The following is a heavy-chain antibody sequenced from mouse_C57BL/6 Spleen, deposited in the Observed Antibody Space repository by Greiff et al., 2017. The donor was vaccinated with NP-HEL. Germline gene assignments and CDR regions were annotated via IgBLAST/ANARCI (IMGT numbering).Heavy chain of an antibody. Sequence: EVQLVESGGGLVQPKGSLKLSCAASGFTFNTYAMHWVRQAPGKGLEWVARIRSKSSNYATYYADSVKDRFTISRDDSQSMLYLQMNNLKTEDTAMYDCVRDGDYDEGGYYFDYWGQGTTLTVSS. CDR2: IRSKSSNYAT. V-gene: IGHV10-3*01. D-gene: IGHD2-4*01. CDR1: GFTFNTYA. J-gene: IGHJ2*01. CDR3: VRDGDYDEGGYYFDY.